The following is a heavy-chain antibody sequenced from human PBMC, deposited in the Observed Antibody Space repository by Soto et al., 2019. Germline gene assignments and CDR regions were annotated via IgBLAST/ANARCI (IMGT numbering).Heavy chain of an antibody. CDR1: GFTFSSYG. D-gene: IGHD5-18*01. CDR3: ARADTAMAKPFDY. V-gene: IGHV3-33*01. CDR2: IWYDGSNK. J-gene: IGHJ4*02. Sequence: GGSLRLSCAASGFTFSSYGMHWVRQAPGKGLEWVAVIWYDGSNKYYADSVKGRFTISRDNSKNTLYLQMNSLRAEDTAVYYCARADTAMAKPFDYWGQGTLVTVSS.